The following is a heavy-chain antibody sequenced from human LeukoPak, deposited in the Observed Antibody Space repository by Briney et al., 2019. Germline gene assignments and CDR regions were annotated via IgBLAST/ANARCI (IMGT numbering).Heavy chain of an antibody. Sequence: GASVKVSCKTSGYTFSIYGITWVRQAPGQGLEWMGWISGYNGNTNYAQKFQGRVTMTTDTSTSTAYMELRSLRSDDTAVYYCARDGYSSSWPYYFDYWGQGTLVTVSS. V-gene: IGHV1-18*01. D-gene: IGHD6-13*01. J-gene: IGHJ4*02. CDR1: GYTFSIYG. CDR3: ARDGYSSSWPYYFDY. CDR2: ISGYNGNT.